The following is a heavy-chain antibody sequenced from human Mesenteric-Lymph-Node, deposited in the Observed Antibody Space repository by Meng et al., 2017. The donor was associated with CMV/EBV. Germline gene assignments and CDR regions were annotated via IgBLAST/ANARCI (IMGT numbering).Heavy chain of an antibody. CDR3: ARDMVGYCSSTSCYLHWFDP. V-gene: IGHV4-59*12. Sequence: YHWNWIRQPPGKGLEWIGNIYHSGSSRYNPSLKSRLTISIDTSKNQFSLKLNSVTAADTAVYYCARDMVGYCSSTSCYLHWFDPWGQGTLVTVSS. J-gene: IGHJ5*02. D-gene: IGHD2-2*01. CDR1: YH. CDR2: IYHSGSS.